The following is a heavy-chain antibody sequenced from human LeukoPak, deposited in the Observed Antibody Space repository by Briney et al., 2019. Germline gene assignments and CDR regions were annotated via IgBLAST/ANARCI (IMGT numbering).Heavy chain of an antibody. CDR2: IIPIFGTA. CDR1: GYTFTSYG. V-gene: IGHV1-69*13. CDR3: ARVLNFAGDCDY. Sequence: SVKVSCKASGYTFTSYGISWVRQAPGQGLEWMGGIIPIFGTANYAQKFQGRVTITADESTSTAYMELRSLRSDDTAVYYCARVLNFAGDCDYWGQGTLVTVSS. J-gene: IGHJ4*02. D-gene: IGHD4-17*01.